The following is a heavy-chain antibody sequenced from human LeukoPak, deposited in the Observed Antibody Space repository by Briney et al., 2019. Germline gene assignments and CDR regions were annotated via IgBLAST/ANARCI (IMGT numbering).Heavy chain of an antibody. CDR3: ARGFRRLES. V-gene: IGHV4-34*01. CDR2: INHSGST. D-gene: IGHD6-19*01. Sequence: SETLSLTCAVYGGPFSGYYWSWIRQPPGKGLEWIGEINHSGSTNYNPSLKSRVTISVDTSKNQFSLKLSSVTAADTAVYYCARGFRRLESWGQGTLVTVSS. CDR1: GGPFSGYY. J-gene: IGHJ4*02.